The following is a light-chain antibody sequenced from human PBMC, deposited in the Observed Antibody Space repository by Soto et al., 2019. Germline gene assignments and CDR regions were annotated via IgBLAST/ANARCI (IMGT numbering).Light chain of an antibody. V-gene: IGLV1-40*01. J-gene: IGLJ3*02. CDR3: QSYDTSLSVCV. Sequence: QPVLTQPPSVSGAPGQRVTISCTGSSSNIGAGYDVHWYQQLPGTAPKLLIYDNTNRPSGVPDRFSGSKSGASASLAITGLRAEDEADYYCQSYDTSLSVCVFGGGTKLTVL. CDR1: SSNIGAGYD. CDR2: DNT.